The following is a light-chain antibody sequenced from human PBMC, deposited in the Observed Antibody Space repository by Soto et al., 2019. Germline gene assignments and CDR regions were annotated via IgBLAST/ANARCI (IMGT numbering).Light chain of an antibody. J-gene: IGKJ2*01. CDR3: QKHGSSPPQHT. CDR2: GAS. V-gene: IGKV3-20*01. Sequence: EIVLTQSPGTLSLSPGERATLSCRASQSISSNYLAWYQQKPGRAPRLLIYGASSRATGIPDRFSGSGSGTEFTLTISRLEPEEFAVYYCQKHGSSPPQHTFRQRTK. CDR1: QSISSNY.